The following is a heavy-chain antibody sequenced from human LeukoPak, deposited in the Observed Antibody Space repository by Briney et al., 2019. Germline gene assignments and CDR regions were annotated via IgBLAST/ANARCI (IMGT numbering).Heavy chain of an antibody. CDR3: ARLLGGYVDY. CDR2: ITWGRDNL. D-gene: IGHD3-22*01. CDR1: GFIFDDYA. V-gene: IGHV3-9*01. J-gene: IGHJ4*02. Sequence: GGSLRLSCAVSGFIFDDYAMHWVRQAPGKGLEWVSGITWGRDNLAYAASVKGRFTISRDNAKNTLYLQMNSLRAEDTAVYYCARLLGGYVDYWGQGTLVTVSS.